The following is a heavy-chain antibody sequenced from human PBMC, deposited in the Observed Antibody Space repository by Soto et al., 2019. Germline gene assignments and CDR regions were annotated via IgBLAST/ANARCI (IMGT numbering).Heavy chain of an antibody. V-gene: IGHV1-69*02. CDR3: ASGFGGPPADY. CDR2: IIPILGIA. J-gene: IGHJ4*02. Sequence: QVQLVQSGAEVKKPGSSVKVSCKASGGTFSSYTISWVRQAPGQGLEWMGRIIPILGIANYAQKFQGRVTTTADKSTSTAYMELSSLRSEDTAVYYCASGFGGPPADYWGQGTLVTVSS. CDR1: GGTFSSYT. D-gene: IGHD3-10*01.